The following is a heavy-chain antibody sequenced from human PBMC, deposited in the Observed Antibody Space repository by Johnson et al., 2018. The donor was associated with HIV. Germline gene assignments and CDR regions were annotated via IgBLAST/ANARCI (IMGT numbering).Heavy chain of an antibody. CDR1: GFTFSSYW. V-gene: IGHV3-7*03. CDR2: IKQDGSEK. CDR3: ARDHVMVVTPGDCFDI. J-gene: IGHJ3*02. Sequence: VHLVESGGGVVQPGRSLRLSCAASGFTFSSYWMSWVRQAPGKGLEWVANIKQDGSEKYYADSVKGRFTISRDNAKNYLYLQMNSLRAEDTAVYYCARDHVMVVTPGDCFDIWGQGTMVTVSS. D-gene: IGHD2-21*02.